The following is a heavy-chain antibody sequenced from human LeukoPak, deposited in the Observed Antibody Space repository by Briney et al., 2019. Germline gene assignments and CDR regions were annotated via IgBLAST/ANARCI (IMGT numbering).Heavy chain of an antibody. D-gene: IGHD3-22*01. CDR3: ARGSHYYYDSSGLFH. CDR1: GYTFTSYY. Sequence: ASVKVSCKASGYTFTSYYMHWVRQAPGQGLEWMGIINPSGGSTSYAQKFQGRVTMTRDTFTSTVYMELSSLRSEDTAVYYCARGSHYYYDSSGLFHWGQGTLVTVSS. CDR2: INPSGGST. J-gene: IGHJ4*02. V-gene: IGHV1-46*01.